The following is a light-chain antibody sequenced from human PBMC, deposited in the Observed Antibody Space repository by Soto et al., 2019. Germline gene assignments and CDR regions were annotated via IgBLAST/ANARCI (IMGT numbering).Light chain of an antibody. CDR3: AAWDDSLNGVV. Sequence: QSVLTQPPSASGTPGQRVTISCSGSSSNIGRNTVNWYQQLPGTAPKLLIYSNSLRPSGVPDRFSGSKSGTSASLAISGLQSEDEADYYCAAWDDSLNGVVFGGGTKLTVL. CDR1: SSNIGRNT. V-gene: IGLV1-44*01. J-gene: IGLJ2*01. CDR2: SNS.